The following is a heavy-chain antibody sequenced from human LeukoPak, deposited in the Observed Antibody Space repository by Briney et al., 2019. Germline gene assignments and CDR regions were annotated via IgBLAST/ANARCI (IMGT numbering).Heavy chain of an antibody. J-gene: IGHJ5*02. CDR2: ISSTSSHI. V-gene: IGHV3-21*01. CDR1: GFTFSSYS. CDR3: ARGGGPFDP. Sequence: PGGSLRLSCAASGFTFSSYSMNWVRQAPGKGLEWISFISSTSSHIYYADSVKGRFTISRDNAKNSLYLQMNSLRAEDTAVYYCARGGGPFDPWGQGTLVTVSS. D-gene: IGHD3-16*01.